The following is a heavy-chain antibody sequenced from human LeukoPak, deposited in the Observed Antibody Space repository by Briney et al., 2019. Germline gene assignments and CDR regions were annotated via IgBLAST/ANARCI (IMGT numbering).Heavy chain of an antibody. J-gene: IGHJ4*02. Sequence: PSETLSLTCTVSGGSISSSSYYWGWIRQPPGKGLEWIGSIYYSGSTYYNPSLKSRVTISVDTSKNQFSLKLSSVTAADTAVYYCASLIAAADYWGQGTLVAVSS. CDR3: ASLIAAADY. V-gene: IGHV4-39*07. D-gene: IGHD6-13*01. CDR1: GGSISSSSYY. CDR2: IYYSGST.